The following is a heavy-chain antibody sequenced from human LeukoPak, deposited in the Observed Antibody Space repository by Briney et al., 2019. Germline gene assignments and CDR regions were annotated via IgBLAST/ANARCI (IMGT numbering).Heavy chain of an antibody. CDR1: GYTFTSYG. V-gene: IGHV1-18*01. D-gene: IGHD3-16*01. CDR3: ARGQLRMITFGGVMGAFDI. Sequence: ASVKVSCKASGYTFTSYGISWVRQAPGQGLEWMGWISAYSGNTNYAQKLQGRVTMTTDTSTSTAYMELRSLRSDDTAVYYCARGQLRMITFGGVMGAFDIWGQGTMVTVSS. J-gene: IGHJ3*02. CDR2: ISAYSGNT.